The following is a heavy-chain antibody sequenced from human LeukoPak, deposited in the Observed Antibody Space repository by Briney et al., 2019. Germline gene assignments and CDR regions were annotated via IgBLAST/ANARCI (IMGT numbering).Heavy chain of an antibody. J-gene: IGHJ4*02. Sequence: PGRSLRLSCAASGFTFSVYGMHWVRQAPGKGLEWVAVISYDGSNKYYADSVKGRFTISRDNSKNTLYVDMSSLRPEDTAVYYCVKDRGGDSVFDYWGQGTLVTVSS. CDR2: ISYDGSNK. CDR1: GFTFSVYG. CDR3: VKDRGGDSVFDY. V-gene: IGHV3-30*18. D-gene: IGHD4-17*01.